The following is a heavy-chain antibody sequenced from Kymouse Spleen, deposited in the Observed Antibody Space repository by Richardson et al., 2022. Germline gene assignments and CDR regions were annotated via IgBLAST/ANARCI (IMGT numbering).Heavy chain of an antibody. J-gene: IGHJ6*02. CDR2: ISWNSGSI. Sequence: EVQLVESGGGLVQPGRSLRLSCAASGFTFDDYAMHWVRQAPGKGLEWVSGISWNSGSIGYADSVKGRFTISRDNAKNSLYLQMNSLRAEDTALYYCAKEMRGSGSYGYYYYYGMDVWGQGTTVTVSS. V-gene: IGHV3-9*01. CDR1: GFTFDDYA. D-gene: IGHD3-10*01. CDR3: AKEMRGSGSYGYYYYYGMDV.